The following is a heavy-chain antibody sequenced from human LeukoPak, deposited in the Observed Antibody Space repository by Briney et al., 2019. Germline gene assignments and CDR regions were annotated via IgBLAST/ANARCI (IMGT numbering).Heavy chain of an antibody. V-gene: IGHV3-53*05. CDR1: GFTVSGNY. J-gene: IGHJ6*02. CDR3: ARDLSRPKTYYYYGMDV. CDR2: IYSGGST. Sequence: GGSLRLSCAASGFTVSGNYMSWVRQAPGEGLEWVSIIYSGGSTYYADSVKGRFTISRDNSKNTLYLQMNSLRAEDTAVYYCARDLSRPKTYYYYGMDVWGQGTTVTVSS.